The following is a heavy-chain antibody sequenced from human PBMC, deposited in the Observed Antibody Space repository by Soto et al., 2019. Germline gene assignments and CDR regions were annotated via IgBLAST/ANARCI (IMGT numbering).Heavy chain of an antibody. CDR2: IDPSDSYT. V-gene: IGHV5-10-1*01. CDR1: GYSFTSYW. Sequence: GESLKISCKGSGYSFTSYWISWVRQMPGKGLEWMGRIDPSDSYTNYSPSFQGHVTISADKSISTAYLQWSSLKASDTAMYYCARRRPYNYGLGRGYYYGMDVWGQGTTVTVSS. CDR3: ARRRPYNYGLGRGYYYGMDV. D-gene: IGHD3-10*01. J-gene: IGHJ6*02.